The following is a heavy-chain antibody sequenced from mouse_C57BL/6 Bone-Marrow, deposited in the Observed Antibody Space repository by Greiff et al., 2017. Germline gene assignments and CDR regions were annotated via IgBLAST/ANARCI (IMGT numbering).Heavy chain of an antibody. CDR3: ASERITTVVATPFDY. J-gene: IGHJ2*01. CDR1: GYTFTSYW. CDR2: IDPSDSYT. V-gene: IGHV1-69*01. Sequence: QVQLQQPGAELVMPGASVKLSCKASGYTFTSYWMHWVKQRPGQGLEWIGEIDPSDSYTNYNQKFKGKSTLTVDKSSSTAYMQLSSLTSEDSAVYYCASERITTVVATPFDYWGQGTTLTVSS. D-gene: IGHD1-1*01.